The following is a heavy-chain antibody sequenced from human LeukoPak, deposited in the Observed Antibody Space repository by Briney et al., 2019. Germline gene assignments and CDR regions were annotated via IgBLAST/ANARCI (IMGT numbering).Heavy chain of an antibody. D-gene: IGHD2-15*01. J-gene: IGHJ4*02. CDR1: GFTFSSYS. CDR3: ARDMLGYCSGGSCPFDY. CDR2: ISSSSSYI. V-gene: IGHV3-21*01. Sequence: GGSLRLSCAASGFTFSSYSMNWVRQAPGKGLEWVSSISSSSSYIYYADSVKGRFTISRDNAKNSLYLQMNSLRAEDTAVYYCARDMLGYCSGGSCPFDYWGQGTLVTVSS.